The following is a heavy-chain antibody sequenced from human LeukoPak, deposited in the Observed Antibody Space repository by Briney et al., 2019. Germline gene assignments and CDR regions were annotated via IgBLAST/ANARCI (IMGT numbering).Heavy chain of an antibody. D-gene: IGHD1-26*01. V-gene: IGHV3-21*01. Sequence: PGGSLRLSCAASGFTFSSYAMNWVRQAPGKGLEWVSSISSSSSYIYYADSVKGRFTISRDNAKNSLYLQINSLRAGDTAVYYCARDPGGSSPDAFDIWGQGTMVTVSS. CDR2: ISSSSSYI. J-gene: IGHJ3*02. CDR3: ARDPGGSSPDAFDI. CDR1: GFTFSSYA.